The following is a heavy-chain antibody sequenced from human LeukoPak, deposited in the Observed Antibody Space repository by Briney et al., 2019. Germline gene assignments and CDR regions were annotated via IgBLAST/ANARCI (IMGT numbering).Heavy chain of an antibody. CDR3: AKDRGPYLGIDNNWFDP. Sequence: GGSLRLSCAASGFTFNLYGMSWVRQVPGKGREWFSGISGYGANTYYADSVKGRFTISRDNSKNTVFLQMNSLTVEDTAVYHCAKDRGPYLGIDNNWFDPWGQGTLVIVSS. CDR1: GFTFNLYG. V-gene: IGHV3-23*01. J-gene: IGHJ5*02. D-gene: IGHD1-26*01. CDR2: ISGYGANT.